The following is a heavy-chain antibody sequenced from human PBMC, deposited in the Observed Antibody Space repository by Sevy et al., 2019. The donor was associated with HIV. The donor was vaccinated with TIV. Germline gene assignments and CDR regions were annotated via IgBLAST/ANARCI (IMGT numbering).Heavy chain of an antibody. D-gene: IGHD3-22*01. CDR3: AREGERYDTRAAFDI. Sequence: ASVKVSCKASGGTFSRYSISWVRQAPGQGLEWMGGIMPIFGTANYAQKFQGRVTITADESTTTAYMELSSLRSEDTAVYYCAREGERYDTRAAFDIWGQGTMVTVSS. J-gene: IGHJ3*02. CDR2: IMPIFGTA. V-gene: IGHV1-69*13. CDR1: GGTFSRYS.